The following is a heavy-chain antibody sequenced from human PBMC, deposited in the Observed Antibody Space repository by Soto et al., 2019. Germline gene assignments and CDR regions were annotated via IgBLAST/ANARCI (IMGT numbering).Heavy chain of an antibody. Sequence: QVQLQESGPGLVKPSGTLSPTCAVSGGSISSSNWWSWVRQPPGKGLEWIGEIYHSGSPNYNPSLKSRVTISGYKCKNQVSVKLSSVTAADTAVYYCAKDSRGDGYTAWGQGTLVTVS. CDR1: GGSISSSNW. CDR3: AKDSRGDGYTA. J-gene: IGHJ4*02. V-gene: IGHV4-4*02. D-gene: IGHD5-12*01. CDR2: IYHSGSP.